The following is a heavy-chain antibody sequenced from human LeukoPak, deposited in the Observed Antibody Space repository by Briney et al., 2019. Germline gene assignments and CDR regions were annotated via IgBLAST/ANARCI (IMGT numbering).Heavy chain of an antibody. J-gene: IGHJ3*01. Sequence: GGSLRLSCAASGFTFSNAWMSWVRQAPGKGLEWVGRIESKTDGGTTDYAAPVKGRFTISRGDSKNTLYLQMNSLKTEDTAVYYCTTMAEWGQGTMVTVSS. CDR2: IESKTDGGTT. V-gene: IGHV3-15*04. D-gene: IGHD5-24*01. CDR3: TTMAE. CDR1: GFTFSNAW.